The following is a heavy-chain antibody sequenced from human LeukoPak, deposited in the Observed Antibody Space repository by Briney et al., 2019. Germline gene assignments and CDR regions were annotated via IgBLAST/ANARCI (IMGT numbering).Heavy chain of an antibody. CDR2: INHSGST. Sequence: SETLSLTCAVYGGSFSGYYWSWIRQPPGKGLDWIGEINHSGSTNYNPSLKSRVTISVDTSKNQFPLKLSSVTAADTAVYYCARGRYGSGSHFDYWGQGTLVTVSS. CDR1: GGSFSGYY. CDR3: ARGRYGSGSHFDY. V-gene: IGHV4-34*01. J-gene: IGHJ4*02. D-gene: IGHD3-10*01.